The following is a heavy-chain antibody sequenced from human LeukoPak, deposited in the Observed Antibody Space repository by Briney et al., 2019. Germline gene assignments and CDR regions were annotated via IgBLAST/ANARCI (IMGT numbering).Heavy chain of an antibody. Sequence: SQTLSLTCTVSGVSISSGGYYWGWHRPNPGTGLESIVYIYYSGSTYYNPSLKSRVTIAVDTSKNQFSLKLSSVSAADTAVYYCASLGYGSGGSCSRPPPPYSRFDSGGQGTLVTVS. CDR2: IYYSGST. CDR3: ASLGYGSGGSCSRPPPPYSRFDS. CDR1: GVSISSGGYY. D-gene: IGHD2-15*01. J-gene: IGHJ4*02. V-gene: IGHV4-31*03.